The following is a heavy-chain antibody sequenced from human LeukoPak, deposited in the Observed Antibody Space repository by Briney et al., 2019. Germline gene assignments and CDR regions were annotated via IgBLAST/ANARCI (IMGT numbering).Heavy chain of an antibody. CDR2: IKEDGSDK. CDR1: ALAFSAYW. Sequence: GGSPTLACAVSALAFSAYWMKWVRQAPGKGLEWVASIKEDGSDKYYVDSVKGRFSISRDNAKNSLYLQMDSLRTEDTAVYYCAKGGHYNFDYWGQGTLVTVSS. D-gene: IGHD4-11*01. V-gene: IGHV3-7*01. J-gene: IGHJ4*02. CDR3: AKGGHYNFDY.